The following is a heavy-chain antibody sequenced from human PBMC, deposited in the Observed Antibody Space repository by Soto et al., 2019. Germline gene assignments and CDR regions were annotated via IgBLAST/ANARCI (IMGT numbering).Heavy chain of an antibody. Sequence: WGSLRLSCAASGFTFISYSINWFRQSPVKGLEWVSSISSSSSYIYYADSVKGRFTISRDNAKNSLYLQMNSLRAEDTAVYYCARDRMGDYWGQGTLVTVSS. J-gene: IGHJ4*02. CDR3: ARDRMGDY. D-gene: IGHD3-16*01. CDR2: ISSSSSYI. CDR1: GFTFISYS. V-gene: IGHV3-21*01.